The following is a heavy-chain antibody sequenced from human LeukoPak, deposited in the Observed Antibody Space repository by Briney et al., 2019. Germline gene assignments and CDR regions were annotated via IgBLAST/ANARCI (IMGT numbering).Heavy chain of an antibody. J-gene: IGHJ3*02. CDR3: ARSDSSSWLARSDAFDI. CDR2: IRYDGTNK. CDR1: GFTFSSYG. Sequence: PGGSLRLSCAASGFTFSSYGMHWVRQAPGKGLEWVAFIRYDGTNKHYADSVKGRFSVSRDNSKNTLYLQMNSLRAEDTAVYYCARSDSSSWLARSDAFDIWGQGTMVTVSS. V-gene: IGHV3-30*02. D-gene: IGHD6-13*01.